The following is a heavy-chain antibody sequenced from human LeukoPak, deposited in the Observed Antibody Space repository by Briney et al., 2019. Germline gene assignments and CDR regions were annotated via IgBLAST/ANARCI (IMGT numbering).Heavy chain of an antibody. CDR1: GFTFSSYA. Sequence: GGSLRLSCAASGFTFSSYAMSWLRQAPGKGLEWVSAISGSGGSTYYADSVEGRFTISRDNSKNTLYLQMNSLRAEDTAVYYCAKDYCSSTSCYYYYYYGMDVWGKGTTVTVSS. CDR3: AKDYCSSTSCYYYYYYGMDV. J-gene: IGHJ6*04. CDR2: ISGSGGST. V-gene: IGHV3-23*01. D-gene: IGHD2-2*01.